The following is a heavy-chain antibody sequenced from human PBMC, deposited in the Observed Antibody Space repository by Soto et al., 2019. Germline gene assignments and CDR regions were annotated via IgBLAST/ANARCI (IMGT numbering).Heavy chain of an antibody. J-gene: IGHJ5*02. D-gene: IGHD2-15*01. CDR1: GYSLPNYW. Sequence: RGESLKISCKSSGYSLPNYWIGWVRQMPGKGLEWMGIICPGHPDIKYRPSFEDQVTISADNSIASANLQWSRLKATDTTIYSCARITVDSHNYLGYYSAGSRYHFDPCGQGPLVTVYS. V-gene: IGHV5-51*01. CDR3: ARITVDSHNYLGYYSAGSRYHFDP. CDR2: ICPGHPDI.